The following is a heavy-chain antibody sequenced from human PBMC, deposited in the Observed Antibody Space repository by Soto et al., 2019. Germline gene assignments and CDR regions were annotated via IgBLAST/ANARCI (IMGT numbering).Heavy chain of an antibody. CDR1: GYTFSDYY. D-gene: IGHD1-1*01. CDR3: AREPATAKPEGVDF. Sequence: ASVKVSCKASGYTFSDYYIHWVRQAPGQGLEWMGWINPNSGGTKYAPKFQGGVTMTRDTSITTAYMELSRLRSGDTAVYYCAREPATAKPEGVDFWGQGTLVTVYS. J-gene: IGHJ4*02. V-gene: IGHV1-2*02. CDR2: INPNSGGT.